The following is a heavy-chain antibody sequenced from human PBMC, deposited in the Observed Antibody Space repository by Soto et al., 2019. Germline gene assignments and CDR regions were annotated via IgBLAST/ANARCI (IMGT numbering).Heavy chain of an antibody. D-gene: IGHD6-6*01. J-gene: IGHJ6*03. V-gene: IGHV4-34*01. CDR1: GGSFSGYY. CDR3: ARGGVRVAARPGYYYYYMDV. Sequence: SETLSLTCAVYGGSFSGYYWSWIRQPPGKGLEWIGEINHSGSTNYNPSLKSRVTISVDTSKNQFSLKLSSVTAADTAVYYCARGGVRVAARPGYYYYYMDVWGKGTTVTVSS. CDR2: INHSGST.